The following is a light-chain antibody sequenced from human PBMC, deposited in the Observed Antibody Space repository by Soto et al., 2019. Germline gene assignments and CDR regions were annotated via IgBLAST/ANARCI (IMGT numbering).Light chain of an antibody. CDR2: KXX. CDR1: QSISSW. V-gene: IGKV1-5*03. J-gene: IGKJ1*01. Sequence: DVQMTQSPSTLSASVGDRVTITCRASQSISSWLAWYQQKPGKAPKLLLYKXXYLDTRVKSRFSGSGSGTEFTLTISSLQPDDFATYSSQHYNRSSEASGPGAKV. CDR3: QHYNRSSEA.